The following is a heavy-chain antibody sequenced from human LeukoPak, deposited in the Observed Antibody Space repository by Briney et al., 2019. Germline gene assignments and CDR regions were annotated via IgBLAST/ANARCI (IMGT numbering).Heavy chain of an antibody. D-gene: IGHD1-26*01. V-gene: IGHV3-33*01. Sequence: GGSLRLSCAASGFTFSSYGMHWVRQAPGKGLEWVAVIWDDGSNKYYADSVMGRFTISRDNSKNTLYLRMSSLRAEDTAVYYCARDFDSGSSPLWNWGQGTLVTVSS. CDR2: IWDDGSNK. CDR1: GFTFSSYG. CDR3: ARDFDSGSSPLWN. J-gene: IGHJ4*02.